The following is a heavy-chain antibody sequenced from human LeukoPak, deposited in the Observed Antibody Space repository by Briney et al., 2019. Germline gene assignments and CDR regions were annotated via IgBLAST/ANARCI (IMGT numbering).Heavy chain of an antibody. Sequence: SETLTLTCAVYGGSFSGYYWSWIRQPPGKGLEWIGEINHSGSTNYNPSLKSRVTMSVDTSKNQFSLKLSSVTAADTAVYYCARRRYSSSWYGGWAWFDPWGQGTLVTVSS. D-gene: IGHD6-13*01. CDR1: GGSFSGYY. V-gene: IGHV4-34*01. CDR3: ARRRYSSSWYGGWAWFDP. CDR2: INHSGST. J-gene: IGHJ5*02.